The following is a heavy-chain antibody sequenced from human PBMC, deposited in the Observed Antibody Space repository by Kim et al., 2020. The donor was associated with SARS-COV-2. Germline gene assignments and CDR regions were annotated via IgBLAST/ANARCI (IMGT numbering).Heavy chain of an antibody. V-gene: IGHV3-9*01. CDR3: AKDIGYQYSSSPGGPLGYYYGMDV. J-gene: IGHJ6*02. CDR2: ISWNSGSI. CDR1: GFTFGDYA. Sequence: GGSLRLSCAASGFTFGDYAMHWVRQAPGKGLEWVSGISWNSGSIGYADSVKGRFTISRDNAKNSLYLQMNSLRAEDTALYYCAKDIGYQYSSSPGGPLGYYYGMDVWGQGTTVTVSS. D-gene: IGHD6-13*01.